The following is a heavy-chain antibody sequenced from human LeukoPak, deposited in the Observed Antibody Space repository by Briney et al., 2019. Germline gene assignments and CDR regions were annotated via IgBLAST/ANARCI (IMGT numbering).Heavy chain of an antibody. CDR1: GVSTTSYY. J-gene: IGHJ4*02. CDR3: ARGQGTVTTH. D-gene: IGHD4-17*01. Sequence: SETLSLTCTVSGVSTTSYYWTWIRQPPGKGLEWIGFVHYNGNTNYNASLKSRLTISLDTSKNQFSLNLTSVTAADTAVYYCARGQGTVTTHWGQGTLVTVSS. CDR2: VHYNGNT. V-gene: IGHV4-59*01.